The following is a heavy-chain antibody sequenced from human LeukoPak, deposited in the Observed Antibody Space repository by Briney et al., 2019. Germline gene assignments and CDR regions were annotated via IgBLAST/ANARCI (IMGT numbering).Heavy chain of an antibody. Sequence: GGSLRLSCAASGLTFGASGLQGVGKPPGRGRGWGPVLSLVGSNKYYADSVKGRFSISRDNSKNTLYLQMNSLRAEDTAVYYCAKEARYFDWLINYYGMDVWGKGTTVTVSS. CDR2: LSLVGSNK. CDR1: GLTFGASG. J-gene: IGHJ6*04. CDR3: AKEARYFDWLINYYGMDV. V-gene: IGHV3-30*18. D-gene: IGHD3-9*01.